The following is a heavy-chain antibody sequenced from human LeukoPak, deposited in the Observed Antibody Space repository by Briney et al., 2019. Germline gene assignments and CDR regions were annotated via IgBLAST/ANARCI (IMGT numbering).Heavy chain of an antibody. J-gene: IGHJ4*02. CDR3: ARVDNCSGGSCYFDY. V-gene: IGHV3-30-3*01. D-gene: IGHD2-15*01. CDR1: GFTVSSYA. CDR2: ISYDGSNK. Sequence: GGSLRLSCAASGFTVSSYAMYCVCQAPGKGLEWVAVISYDGSNKYYADSVKGRFTISRDNSKNTLYLQMNSLRAEDTAVYYCARVDNCSGGSCYFDYWGQGTLVTVSS.